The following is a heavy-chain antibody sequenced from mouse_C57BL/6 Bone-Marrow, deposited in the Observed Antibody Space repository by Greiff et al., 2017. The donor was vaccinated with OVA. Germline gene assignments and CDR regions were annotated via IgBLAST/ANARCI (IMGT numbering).Heavy chain of an antibody. V-gene: IGHV1-59*01. D-gene: IGHD4-1*01. Sequence: QVHVKQPGAELVRPGTSVKLSCKASGYTFTSYWMHWVKQRPGQGLEWIGVIDPSDSYTNYNQKFKGKATLTVDTSSSTAYMQLSSLTSEDSAVYYCARRETGAWYFDVWGTGTTVTVSS. CDR2: IDPSDSYT. J-gene: IGHJ1*03. CDR3: ARRETGAWYFDV. CDR1: GYTFTSYW.